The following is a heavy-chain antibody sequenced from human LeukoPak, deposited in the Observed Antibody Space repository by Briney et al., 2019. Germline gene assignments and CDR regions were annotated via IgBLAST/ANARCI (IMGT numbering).Heavy chain of an antibody. J-gene: IGHJ5*02. D-gene: IGHD2-15*01. Sequence: GGSLRLSCVASGFPLSKYSMNWVRQAPGKGLEWVSYISSGSSDIYYAGSVKGRFTISRDNAKNSLYLQMNSLRAEDTAVYYCARDARGYYNWFDPWGQGTLVTVSS. CDR2: ISSGSSDI. CDR3: ARDARGYYNWFDP. CDR1: GFPLSKYS. V-gene: IGHV3-21*05.